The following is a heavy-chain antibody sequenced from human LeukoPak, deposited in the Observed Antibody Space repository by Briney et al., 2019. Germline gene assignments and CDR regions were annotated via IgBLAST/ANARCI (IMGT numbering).Heavy chain of an antibody. Sequence: PGGSLRLSCAASGFTFSSYAMHWVRQAPGKGLEWVAVISYDGSNKYYADSVKGRFTISRDNSKNTLYLQMNSLRAEDTAVYYCARLSRGYSYGVDYWGQGTLVTVSS. V-gene: IGHV3-30-3*01. D-gene: IGHD5-18*01. CDR1: GFTFSSYA. J-gene: IGHJ4*02. CDR2: ISYDGSNK. CDR3: ARLSRGYSYGVDY.